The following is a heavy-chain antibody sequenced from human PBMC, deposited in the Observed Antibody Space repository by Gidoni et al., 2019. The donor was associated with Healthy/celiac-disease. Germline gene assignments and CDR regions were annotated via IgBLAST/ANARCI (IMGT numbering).Heavy chain of an antibody. CDR2: ISGSGGST. D-gene: IGHD3-22*01. V-gene: IGHV3-23*01. CDR1: GFTFSSYA. J-gene: IGHJ3*02. Sequence: EVQLLESGGGLVQPGGSLRLSCASSGFTFSSYAMSWVRQAPGKGLEWVSAISGSGGSTYYADSVKVRFTISRDNSKNTLYLQMNSLRAEDTAVYYCAKDPPYYDSSGYGSLDAFDIWGQGTMVTVSS. CDR3: AKDPPYYDSSGYGSLDAFDI.